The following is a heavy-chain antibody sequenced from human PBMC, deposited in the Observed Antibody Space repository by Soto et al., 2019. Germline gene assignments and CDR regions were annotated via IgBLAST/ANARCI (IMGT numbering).Heavy chain of an antibody. J-gene: IGHJ5*02. CDR3: ARTPTGDLSWFDP. V-gene: IGHV3-53*04. CDR1: GFTVSSNY. CDR2: VYSGGST. D-gene: IGHD3-16*01. Sequence: EVQLVESGGGLVQPGGSLRLSCAASGFTVSSNYMSWVRQAPGKGLEWVSVVYSGGSTYYADSVKGRFTISRHNSKNTLYLQMNSLRAEDTAVYYCARTPTGDLSWFDPWGQGTLVTVSS.